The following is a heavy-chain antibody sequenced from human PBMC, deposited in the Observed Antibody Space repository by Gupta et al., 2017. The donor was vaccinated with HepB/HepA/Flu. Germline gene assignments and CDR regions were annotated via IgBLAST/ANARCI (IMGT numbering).Heavy chain of an antibody. V-gene: IGHV3-30*18. CDR1: GFNFRQYS. Sequence: QVQLLESGGGVVQPGTSLRLSCLASGFNFRQYSMHWVRQAPCNGLEWVAVISGHEINRVDADAVGGRLNIYRDKANNTVDLQMNRRRYDDKAVYYCVKTPNSGWPNFDSCVQVTLVIV. D-gene: IGHD5-24*01. J-gene: IGHJ5*01. CDR3: VKTPNSGWPNFDS. CDR2: ISGHEINR.